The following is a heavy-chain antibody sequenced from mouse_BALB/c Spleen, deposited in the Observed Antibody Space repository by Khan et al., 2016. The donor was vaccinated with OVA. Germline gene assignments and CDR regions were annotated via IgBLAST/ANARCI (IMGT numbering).Heavy chain of an antibody. CDR2: INTYTGEP. J-gene: IGHJ1*01. V-gene: IGHV9-1*02. CDR3: AGEGCYWYFDV. CDR1: GYTFTNYR. Sequence: QIQLVQSGPELKKPGETVKISCKASGYTFTNYRMNWMKQAPGKGLKWMGWINTYTGEPTYGADFKGRFAFSLETSASTAYLQINNLKNEDMATYFCAGEGCYWYFDVWGQGTTVTVSS. D-gene: IGHD6-1*01.